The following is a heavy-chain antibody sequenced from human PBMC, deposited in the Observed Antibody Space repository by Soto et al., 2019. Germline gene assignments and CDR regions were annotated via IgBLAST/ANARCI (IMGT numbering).Heavy chain of an antibody. CDR2: IYSSGST. CDR1: GGTMNSYY. J-gene: IGHJ5*02. V-gene: IGHV4-4*07. Sequence: PEETLSLTCTVSGGTMNSYYCTWIRQPAVKGLEWIGRIYSSGSTKYNPSLQSRVTMSLDTSKNQFSLRLTSVTAADTAVYYCARGQRFSDWFDPWGQGTLVT. D-gene: IGHD3-3*01. CDR3: ARGQRFSDWFDP.